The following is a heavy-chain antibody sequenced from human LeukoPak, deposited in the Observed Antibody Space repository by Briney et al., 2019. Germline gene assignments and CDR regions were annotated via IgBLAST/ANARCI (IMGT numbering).Heavy chain of an antibody. V-gene: IGHV3-23*01. CDR3: ARDASAYCGGDCYYDY. D-gene: IGHD2-21*02. CDR1: EFTFSSYA. Sequence: GGFLRLSCAASEFTFSSYAMSWARQAPGKGPEWVSGISGSGGYTYYADSVKGRFTISRDNSKNTLYLQMNSLRAEDTAVYYCARDASAYCGGDCYYDYWGQGTLVTVSS. J-gene: IGHJ4*02. CDR2: ISGSGGYT.